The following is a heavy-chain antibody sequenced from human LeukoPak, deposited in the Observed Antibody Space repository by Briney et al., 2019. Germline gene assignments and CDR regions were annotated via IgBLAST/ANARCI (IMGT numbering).Heavy chain of an antibody. V-gene: IGHV1-2*02. CDR3: ARDGRPSGDIVVVVAATGGFDY. J-gene: IGHJ4*02. CDR2: INPNSGGT. Sequence: ASVKVSCKASGYTFTGYYMHWVRQAPGQGLEWMGWINPNSGGTNYARKFQGRVTMTRDTSISTAYMELSRLRSDDPAVYYCARDGRPSGDIVVVVAATGGFDYWGQGTLVTVSS. CDR1: GYTFTGYY. D-gene: IGHD2-15*01.